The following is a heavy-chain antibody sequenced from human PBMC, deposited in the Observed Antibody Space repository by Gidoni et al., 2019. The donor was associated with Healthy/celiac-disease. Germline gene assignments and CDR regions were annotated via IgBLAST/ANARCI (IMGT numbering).Heavy chain of an antibody. CDR3: ARGALDSSGYYYIY. CDR1: GFTFSSYA. CDR2: ISSNGGST. J-gene: IGHJ4*02. D-gene: IGHD3-22*01. Sequence: EVQLVESGGGLVQPGGSRRLSCAASGFTFSSYAMHWVRQAPGKGLEYVSAISSNGGSTYYANSVKGRFTISRDNSKNTLYLQMGSLRAEDMAVYYCARGALDSSGYYYIYWGQGTLVTVSS. V-gene: IGHV3-64*01.